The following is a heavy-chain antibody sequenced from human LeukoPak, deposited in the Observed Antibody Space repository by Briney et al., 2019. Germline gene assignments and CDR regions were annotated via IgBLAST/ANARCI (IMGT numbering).Heavy chain of an antibody. J-gene: IGHJ4*02. V-gene: IGHV3-23*01. Sequence: GGSLRLSCAASGFTFGSYGMSWVRQAPGKGLEWVSAISGNSGSTYYADSVKGRFAISRDTSKNTLYLQMNSLRAEDTAVYYCAKDGYYYDSSGYYYFDYWGQGTLVTVSS. CDR1: GFTFGSYG. CDR3: AKDGYYYDSSGYYYFDY. CDR2: ISGNSGST. D-gene: IGHD3-22*01.